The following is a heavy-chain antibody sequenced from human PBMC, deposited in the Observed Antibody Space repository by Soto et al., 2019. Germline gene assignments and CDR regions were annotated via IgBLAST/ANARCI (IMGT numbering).Heavy chain of an antibody. CDR1: GYTFTSYG. CDR2: ISAFNGDT. Sequence: QVQLVQSGSEVKKPGASVNVSCKAFGYTFTSYGFSWVRQVPGQGLEWLGWISAFNGDTQYAQTMKGRLTVTTDTSTTTVQMQLRSLPPADTAVYYCTREAGWQRMVPYDWGQGTLVSVS. D-gene: IGHD6-25*01. CDR3: TREAGWQRMVPYD. V-gene: IGHV1-18*04. J-gene: IGHJ4*02.